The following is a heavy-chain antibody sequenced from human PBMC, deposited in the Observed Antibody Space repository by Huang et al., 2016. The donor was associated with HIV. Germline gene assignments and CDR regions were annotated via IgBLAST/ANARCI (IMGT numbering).Heavy chain of an antibody. J-gene: IGHJ6*02. D-gene: IGHD3-3*01. CDR1: GGSFTGNY. Sequence: QMQLQQRGAGLLKPSETLSLTCGVSGGSFTGNYLTWIRQAPGKGLEWIGAVNDSGATNYNPSRNGRVTISLDKSNRELSLNLRSVTAADTAVYYWARQWTILEWLLGLDVWGQGTTVIVSS. CDR2: VNDSGAT. CDR3: ARQWTILEWLLGLDV. V-gene: IGHV4-34*02.